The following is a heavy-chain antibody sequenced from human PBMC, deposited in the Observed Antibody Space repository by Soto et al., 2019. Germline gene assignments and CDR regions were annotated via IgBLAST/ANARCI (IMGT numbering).Heavy chain of an antibody. Sequence: QVQLVESGGGVVQPGRSLRLSCAASGFTFSSYGMHWVRQAPGKGLEWVAVISYDGSNKYYADSVKGRFTISRDNSKNTLYLQMNSLRAEDTAVYYCAKASQYYSNWYWFDPWGQGTLVTVSS. D-gene: IGHD4-4*01. V-gene: IGHV3-30*18. CDR1: GFTFSSYG. J-gene: IGHJ5*02. CDR3: AKASQYYSNWYWFDP. CDR2: ISYDGSNK.